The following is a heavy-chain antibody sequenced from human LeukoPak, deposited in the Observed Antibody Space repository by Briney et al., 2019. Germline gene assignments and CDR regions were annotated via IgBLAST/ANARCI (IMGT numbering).Heavy chain of an antibody. CDR3: ASTVTPFYYYYYMDV. D-gene: IGHD4-17*01. J-gene: IGHJ6*03. CDR2: IKQDGSEK. Sequence: PGGSLRLSCAASGFTFSSYWMSWVRQAPGKGLEWVANIKQDGSEKYYVDSVKGRFTISRDNAKNSLYLQMNSLRAEDTAVYYCASTVTPFYYYYYMDVWGKGTTVTVSS. V-gene: IGHV3-7*01. CDR1: GFTFSSYW.